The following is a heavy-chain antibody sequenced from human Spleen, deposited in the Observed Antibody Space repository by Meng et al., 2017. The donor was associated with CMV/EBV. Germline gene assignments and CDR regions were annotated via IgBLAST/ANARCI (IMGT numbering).Heavy chain of an antibody. CDR1: GYRFTNYW. Sequence: KVSCKASGYRFTNYWIGWVRQMPGKGLEWKGIIYPGDSDTRYSPSFQGQVTISADKSITTAYLQWSSLKASDTAMYYCAKLNGQMAAHYWGQGTLVTVFS. D-gene: IGHD5-24*01. J-gene: IGHJ4*02. V-gene: IGHV5-51*01. CDR2: IYPGDSDT. CDR3: AKLNGQMAAHY.